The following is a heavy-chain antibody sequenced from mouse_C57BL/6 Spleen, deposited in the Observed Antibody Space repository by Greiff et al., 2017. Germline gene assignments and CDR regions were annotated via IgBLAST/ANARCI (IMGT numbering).Heavy chain of an antibody. CDR3: ARSYYNGSSGYFDY. J-gene: IGHJ2*01. D-gene: IGHD1-1*01. V-gene: IGHV1-39*01. Sequence: VQLQQPGPELVKPGASVKISCKASGYSFTDYNMNWVKQSNGKSLEWIGVINPNYGTTSYNQKFKGKATLTVDQSSSTAYMQLNSLTSEDSAVYYCARSYYNGSSGYFDYWGQGTTLTVSS. CDR1: GYSFTDYN. CDR2: INPNYGTT.